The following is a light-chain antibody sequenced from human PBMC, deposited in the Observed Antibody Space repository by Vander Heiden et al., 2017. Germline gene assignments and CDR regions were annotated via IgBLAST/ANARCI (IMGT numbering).Light chain of an antibody. J-gene: IGLJ1*01. CDR3: NSYTSSTTLYV. CDR2: DVS. Sequence: QSALTQPVSASGSPGQSTTISCTGTSSDVGAYNDVSWYQQHPGKAPKLMIFDVSNRPSGVSNRFSGSKSGNTASLTISGLQAEDEADYFCNSYTSSTTLYVFGTGTKVTVL. V-gene: IGLV2-14*03. CDR1: SSDVGAYND.